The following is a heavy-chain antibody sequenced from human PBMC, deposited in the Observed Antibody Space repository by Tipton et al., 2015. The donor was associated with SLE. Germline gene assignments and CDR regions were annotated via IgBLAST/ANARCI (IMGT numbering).Heavy chain of an antibody. CDR3: ARGHYYYYMDV. CDR1: GGSIGYYY. CDR2: VFYSGST. J-gene: IGHJ6*03. Sequence: TLSLTCSVSGGSIGYYYWNWIRQPPGKGLEWIGYVFYSGSTDYNPSFRGRVTMSVDTSKNQFSLNLSSVTAVDTAVYYCARGHYYYYMDVWGKGTTVTVSS. V-gene: IGHV4-59*12.